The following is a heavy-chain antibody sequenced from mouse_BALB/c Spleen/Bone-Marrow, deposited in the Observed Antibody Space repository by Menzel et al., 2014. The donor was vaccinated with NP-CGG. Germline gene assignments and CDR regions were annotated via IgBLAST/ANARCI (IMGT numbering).Heavy chain of an antibody. D-gene: IGHD2-1*01. CDR1: GFNIKDTY. J-gene: IGHJ4*01. V-gene: IGHV14-3*02. CDR3: ARYGNGLMDY. Sequence: EVQRQQSGAELVKPGASVKLSCTASGFNIKDTYMHWGKQRPEQGLEGIGRIYPANGDTKYDPKFQGKATITADTSSNTAYLQLSSLTSEDTAVYYCARYGNGLMDYWGQGTSVTVSS. CDR2: IYPANGDT.